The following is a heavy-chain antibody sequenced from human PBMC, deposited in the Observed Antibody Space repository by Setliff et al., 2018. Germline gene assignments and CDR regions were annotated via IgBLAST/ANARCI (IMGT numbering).Heavy chain of an antibody. D-gene: IGHD3-22*01. CDR3: ARDLNARILTVYYDSSGYPDDAFDI. Sequence: GGSLRLSCVASGFTFSNYWMIWLRQAPGKGLEWVANIKGDGSKKYYVDSVKGRFTISRDNAKNSLYLQMNSLSAEDTAVYYCARDLNARILTVYYDSSGYPDDAFDIWGQGTMVTVSS. CDR1: GFTFSNYW. V-gene: IGHV3-7*03. CDR2: IKGDGSKK. J-gene: IGHJ3*02.